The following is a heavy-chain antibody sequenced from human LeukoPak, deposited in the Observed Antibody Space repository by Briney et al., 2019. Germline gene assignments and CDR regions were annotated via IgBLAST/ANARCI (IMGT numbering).Heavy chain of an antibody. CDR1: GGSISSYY. J-gene: IGHJ5*02. V-gene: IGHV4-59*01. CDR2: IYYSGST. D-gene: IGHD6-13*01. CDR3: ARDAIVGSWYWFDP. Sequence: SETLSLTCTVSGGSISSYYWSWIRQPPGKGLEWIGYIYYSGSTNYNPSLKSRVTISVDTSKNQFSLKLSSVTAADTAVYYCARDAIVGSWYWFDPGGQGTLVTVSS.